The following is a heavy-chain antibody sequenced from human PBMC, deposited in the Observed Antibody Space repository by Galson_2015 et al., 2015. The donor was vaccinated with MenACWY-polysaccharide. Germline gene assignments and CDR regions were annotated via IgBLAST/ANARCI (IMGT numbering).Heavy chain of an antibody. D-gene: IGHD4-23*01. J-gene: IGHJ4*02. V-gene: IGHV3-33*01. CDR1: GFRFSDYG. CDR2: IWPDGSKT. Sequence: SLRLSCAASGFRFSDYGMNWVRQAPGKGLEWVAVIWPDGSKTYYADSVKGRFTISRDNSRNALYLQTNSLRVEDTAMYYCARDYGGTYEGSVGAKDYWGQGTQVTVSS. CDR3: ARDYGGTYEGSVGAKDY.